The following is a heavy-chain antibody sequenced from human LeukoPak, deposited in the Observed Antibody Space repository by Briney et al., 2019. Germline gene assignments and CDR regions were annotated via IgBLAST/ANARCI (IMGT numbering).Heavy chain of an antibody. J-gene: IGHJ4*02. CDR1: GGSFSGYY. V-gene: IGHV4-34*01. D-gene: IGHD6-19*01. Sequence: SETLSLTCAVYGGSFSGYYWSWIRQPPGKGLEWIGEINHSGSTNYNPSLKSRVTISVDTSKNQFSLKLSSVTAADTAVYYCAKGRGWFQKYFDYWGQGTLVTVSS. CDR3: AKGRGWFQKYFDY. CDR2: INHSGST.